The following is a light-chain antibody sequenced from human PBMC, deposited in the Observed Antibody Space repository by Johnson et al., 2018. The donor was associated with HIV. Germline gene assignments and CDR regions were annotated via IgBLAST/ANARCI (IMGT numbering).Light chain of an antibody. J-gene: IGLJ1*01. Sequence: QSVLTQPPSVSAAPGQKVTISCSGSSSNIGNNYVSWYQQLPGTAPKLLIYDNNKRPSGIPDRFSDSKSGTSATLGITGLQTGDEADYYCGTWDSSLSARVFGTGTKVTVL. V-gene: IGLV1-51*01. CDR3: GTWDSSLSARV. CDR1: SSNIGNNY. CDR2: DNN.